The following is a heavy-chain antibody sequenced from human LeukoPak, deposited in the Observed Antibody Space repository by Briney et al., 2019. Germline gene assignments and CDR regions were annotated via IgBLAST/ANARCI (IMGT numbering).Heavy chain of an antibody. D-gene: IGHD4-17*01. CDR1: GYTFTSYD. V-gene: IGHV1-8*01. Sequence: ASVKVSCKASGYTFTSYDINWVRQATGQGLEWMGWMNPNSGNTGFAQKFQGRVTMTRTTSISTAYMELSSLRSEDTAVYYCARNDYGGHDAFDIWGQGTIVTVSS. CDR2: MNPNSGNT. J-gene: IGHJ3*02. CDR3: ARNDYGGHDAFDI.